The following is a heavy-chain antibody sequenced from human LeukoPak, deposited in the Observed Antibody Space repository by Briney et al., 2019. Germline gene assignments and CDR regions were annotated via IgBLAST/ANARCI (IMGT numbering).Heavy chain of an antibody. J-gene: IGHJ5*02. Sequence: SETLSLICSVPGGSLNSFSHYWAWIRQPPGKGLEWIGCIFSSGSTYYNPSLQSRVTFSLDKSNNHFALKLTSLTAADTAVYYCARGLAHGGIANWFDPWGQGTLVTVSS. V-gene: IGHV4-39*06. CDR1: GGSLNSFSHY. CDR3: ARGLAHGGIANWFDP. CDR2: IFSSGST. D-gene: IGHD2-21*01.